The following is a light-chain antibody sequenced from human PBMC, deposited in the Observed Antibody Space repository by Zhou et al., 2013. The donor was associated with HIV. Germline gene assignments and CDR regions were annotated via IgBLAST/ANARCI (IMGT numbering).Light chain of an antibody. Sequence: EIVLTQSPATLSLSPGERATLSCRASHSANTYLAWYQQKPGQAPRLLIYDASNRATGIPARFSGSGSGTEFTLTISRLEPEDIAVYYCQQYGSSPITFGQGTRLETK. V-gene: IGKV3-11*01. CDR3: QQYGSSPIT. CDR1: HSANTY. J-gene: IGKJ5*01. CDR2: DAS.